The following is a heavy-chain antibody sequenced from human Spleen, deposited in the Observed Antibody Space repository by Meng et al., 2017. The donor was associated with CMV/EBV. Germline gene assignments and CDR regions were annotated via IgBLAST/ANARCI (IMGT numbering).Heavy chain of an antibody. V-gene: IGHV4-34*01. Sequence: GSLRLSCAVYGGSFSGYYWSWIRQPPGKGLEWIGEINHSGSTNYNPSLKSRVTISVDTSKNQFSLKLSSVTAADTAVYYCARQSDKGAWFDPWGQGTLVTVSS. J-gene: IGHJ5*02. CDR1: GGSFSGYY. CDR3: ARQSDKGAWFDP. CDR2: INHSGST.